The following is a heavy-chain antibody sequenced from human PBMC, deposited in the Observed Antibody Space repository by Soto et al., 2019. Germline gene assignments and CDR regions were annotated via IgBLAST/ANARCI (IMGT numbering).Heavy chain of an antibody. J-gene: IGHJ4*02. CDR1: GFTFSSYA. CDR3: AKSLSTPTSFDY. V-gene: IGHV3-23*01. Sequence: EVQLLESGGGLVQPGGSLRLSCAASGFTFSSYAMNWVRQAPGKGPEWVSHISVSGGTYYADSVKGRFTISRDNSKNTLLLQMNSLRAEDTAVYYCAKSLSTPTSFDYCGQGTPVTVSS. CDR2: ISVSGGT. D-gene: IGHD2-2*01.